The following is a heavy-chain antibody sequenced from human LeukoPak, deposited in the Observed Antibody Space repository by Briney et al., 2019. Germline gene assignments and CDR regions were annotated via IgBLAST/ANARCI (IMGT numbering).Heavy chain of an antibody. CDR3: ARWESGSYSD. J-gene: IGHJ4*02. Sequence: GGALRLSCAASGLTFSDHYMDWVRQAPGRGLEWVGRTQNKANSYTTVYAASVKGRFTISRDESKNSLYLQMNSLNTEDTAVYYCARWESGSYSDWGQGTLVTVSS. CDR1: GLTFSDHY. D-gene: IGHD1-26*01. V-gene: IGHV3-72*01. CDR2: TQNKANSYTT.